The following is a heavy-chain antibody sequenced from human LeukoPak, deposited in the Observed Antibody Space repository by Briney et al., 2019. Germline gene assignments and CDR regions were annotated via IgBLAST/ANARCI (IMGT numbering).Heavy chain of an antibody. D-gene: IGHD1-26*01. CDR1: GFTFSSYA. CDR2: IYSGGST. V-gene: IGHV3-53*01. CDR3: ARLPPVGGNYFDY. Sequence: PGGSLRLSCAASGFTFSSYAMSWVRQAPGKGLEWVSVIYSGGSTYYADSVKGRFTISRDNSKNTLYLQMNSLRAEDTAVYYCARLPPVGGNYFDYWGQGTLVTVSS. J-gene: IGHJ4*02.